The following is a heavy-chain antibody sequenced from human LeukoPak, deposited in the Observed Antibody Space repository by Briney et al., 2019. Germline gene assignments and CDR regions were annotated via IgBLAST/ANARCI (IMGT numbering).Heavy chain of an antibody. CDR2: ISYDGSNK. V-gene: IGHV3-30*04. CDR1: GFTFSSYA. J-gene: IGHJ4*02. Sequence: GGSLRLSCAASGFTFSSYAMHWVRQAPGKGLEWVAVISYDGSNKYYADSVKGRFTISRDDSKNTLYLQMNSLRAEDTAVYYCARDSSSSVSIDSWGQGTLVTVSS. D-gene: IGHD6-6*01. CDR3: ARDSSSSVSIDS.